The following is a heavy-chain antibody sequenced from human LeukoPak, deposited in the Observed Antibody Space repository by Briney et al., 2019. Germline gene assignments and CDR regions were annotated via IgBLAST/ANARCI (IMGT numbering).Heavy chain of an antibody. CDR2: ISSSSSYI. J-gene: IGHJ4*02. V-gene: IGHV3-21*01. CDR1: GFTFSSYS. D-gene: IGHD5-12*01. Sequence: GGSLRLSCAASGFTFSSYSMNWVRQAPGKGLEWVSSISSSSSYIYYADSVKGRFTTSKDNAKNSLYLQMNSLRAEDTAVYYCARDDSGYAFDYWGQGTLVTVSS. CDR3: ARDDSGYAFDY.